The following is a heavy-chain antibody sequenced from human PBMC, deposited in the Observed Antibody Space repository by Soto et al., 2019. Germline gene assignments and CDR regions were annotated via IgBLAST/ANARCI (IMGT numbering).Heavy chain of an antibody. CDR1: EGTFNSYA. J-gene: IGHJ4*02. D-gene: IGHD6-13*01. V-gene: IGHV1-69*01. Sequence: QAQVVQSGAEVRKPGSSVKLSCKASEGTFNSYAIAWVRQAPGQGLEWMGGIIPYYNTLNYAQKFQDRVTITADDPTNTVYMELSSLRSDDTAVYFCASGASHWYPYFFDSWAQGTLVTVSS. CDR3: ASGASHWYPYFFDS. CDR2: IIPYYNTL.